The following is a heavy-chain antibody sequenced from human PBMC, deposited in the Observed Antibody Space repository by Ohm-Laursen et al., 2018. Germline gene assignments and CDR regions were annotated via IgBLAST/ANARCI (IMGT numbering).Heavy chain of an antibody. Sequence: GASVKASCKASGGTFSRYAISWVRQAPGHGLEWMGGIIPIFGTANYAQKFQGRVTITADESTSTAYMELSSLRSEDTAVYYCAGTYCSSTSCYTYYYYYGMDVWGQGTTVTVSS. CDR1: GGTFSRYA. V-gene: IGHV1-69*13. D-gene: IGHD2-2*02. CDR3: AGTYCSSTSCYTYYYYYGMDV. J-gene: IGHJ6*02. CDR2: IIPIFGTA.